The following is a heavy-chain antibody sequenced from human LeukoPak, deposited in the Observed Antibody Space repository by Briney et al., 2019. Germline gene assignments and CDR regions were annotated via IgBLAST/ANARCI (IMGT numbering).Heavy chain of an antibody. D-gene: IGHD2-15*01. CDR2: IYTSGST. Sequence: SETLSLTCTVSGGSISSYYWSWIRQPVGKGLEWIGRIYTSGSTNYNPSLKSRVTMSVDTSKNQFSLKLSSVTAADTAVYYCARALGYCSGGSCKRPYYYYGMDVWGQGTTVTVSS. CDR1: GGSISSYY. CDR3: ARALGYCSGGSCKRPYYYYGMDV. V-gene: IGHV4-4*07. J-gene: IGHJ6*02.